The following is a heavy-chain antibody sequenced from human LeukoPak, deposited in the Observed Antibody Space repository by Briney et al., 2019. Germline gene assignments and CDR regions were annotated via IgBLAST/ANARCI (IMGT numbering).Heavy chain of an antibody. Sequence: GGSLRLSSSASGFTLRPYAIHCGRQAPGKGLEYVSGIISNGGTTYYADSVKGRFSISRDNSKNTVYLHLSSLKPEDTAMYWCVKGRDYGISPRELDYCGQGTLVTVSS. V-gene: IGHV3-64D*06. CDR2: IISNGGTT. J-gene: IGHJ4*02. D-gene: IGHD4-17*01. CDR1: GFTLRPYA. CDR3: VKGRDYGISPRELDY.